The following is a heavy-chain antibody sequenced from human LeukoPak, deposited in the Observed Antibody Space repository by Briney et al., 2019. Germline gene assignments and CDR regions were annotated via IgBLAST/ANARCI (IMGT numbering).Heavy chain of an antibody. CDR1: GFTFSSYG. J-gene: IGHJ6*02. CDR2: IWYDGSNK. CDR3: AREMITFGGVIHTLYYGMDV. V-gene: IGHV3-33*01. D-gene: IGHD3-16*02. Sequence: GGSLILSCAASGFTFSSYGMHWVRQAPGKGLEWVAVIWYDGSNKYYADSVKGRFTISRDNSKNTLYLQMNSLRAEDTAVYYCAREMITFGGVIHTLYYGMDVWGQGTTVTVSS.